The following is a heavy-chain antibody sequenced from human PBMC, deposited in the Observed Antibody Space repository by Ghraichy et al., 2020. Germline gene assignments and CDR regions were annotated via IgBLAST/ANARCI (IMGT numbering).Heavy chain of an antibody. Sequence: GGSLRLSCAASGFTFSSYAMSWVRQAPGKGLEWVSAISGSGGSTYYADSVKGRFTISRDNSKNTLYLQMNSLRAEDTAVYYCAKAYYYDSSGYYSPHYWYFDLWGRGTLVTVSS. J-gene: IGHJ2*01. CDR3: AKAYYYDSSGYYSPHYWYFDL. CDR2: ISGSGGST. CDR1: GFTFSSYA. D-gene: IGHD3-22*01. V-gene: IGHV3-23*01.